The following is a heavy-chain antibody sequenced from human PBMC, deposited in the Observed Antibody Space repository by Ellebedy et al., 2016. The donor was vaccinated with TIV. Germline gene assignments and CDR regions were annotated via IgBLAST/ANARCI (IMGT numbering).Heavy chain of an antibody. D-gene: IGHD6-19*01. V-gene: IGHV4-34*01. Sequence: SETLSLXXAVYGGSFSGYYWSWIRQPPGKGLEWIGEINHSGSTNYNPSLKSRVTISVDTSKNQFSLKLSSVTAADTAVYYCASVAGRDYFDYWGQGTLVTVSS. J-gene: IGHJ4*02. CDR3: ASVAGRDYFDY. CDR2: INHSGST. CDR1: GGSFSGYY.